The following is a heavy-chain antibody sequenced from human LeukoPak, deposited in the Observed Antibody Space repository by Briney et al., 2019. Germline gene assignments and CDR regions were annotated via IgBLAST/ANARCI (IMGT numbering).Heavy chain of an antibody. J-gene: IGHJ4*02. CDR2: IYYSGST. CDR1: GGSISSGGYY. Sequence: SETLSLTCTVSGGSISSGGYYWSWIRQHPGKGLEWIGYIYYSGSTYYNPSLKSRVTISVDTSKNQFSLKLSSVTAADTAVYYCARQRQLWSPFDYWGQGTLVTVSS. V-gene: IGHV4-31*03. D-gene: IGHD5-18*01. CDR3: ARQRQLWSPFDY.